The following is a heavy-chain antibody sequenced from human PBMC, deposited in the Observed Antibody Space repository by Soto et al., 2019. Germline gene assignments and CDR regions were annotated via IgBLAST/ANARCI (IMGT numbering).Heavy chain of an antibody. Sequence: SETLSLTCTVSCGSISSYYWSWIRQPPGKGLEWIGYIYYSGSTDYNPSLKSRVTISVDTSKNQFSLKLSSVTAADTAVYYCARARYCGSSSCPKDYYFDYWGQGTLVTVSS. J-gene: IGHJ4*02. CDR1: CGSISSYY. D-gene: IGHD2-2*01. CDR3: ARARYCGSSSCPKDYYFDY. V-gene: IGHV4-59*01. CDR2: IYYSGST.